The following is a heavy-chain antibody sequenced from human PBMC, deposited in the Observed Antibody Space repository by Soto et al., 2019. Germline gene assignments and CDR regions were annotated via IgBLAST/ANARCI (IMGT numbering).Heavy chain of an antibody. CDR1: GYTFTSYA. V-gene: IGHV1-18*01. Sequence: QVQLVQSGAEVKKPGASVKVSCKASGYTFTSYAISWVRQAPGQGLEWMGWISGYNGNRNYAQKVQGRVTMTTDTSTSKAYMELRSLRSDDTAVYYCARRTGTTYYFGMDVWGQGTTVTVSS. CDR2: ISGYNGNR. J-gene: IGHJ6*02. D-gene: IGHD1-7*01. CDR3: ARRTGTTYYFGMDV.